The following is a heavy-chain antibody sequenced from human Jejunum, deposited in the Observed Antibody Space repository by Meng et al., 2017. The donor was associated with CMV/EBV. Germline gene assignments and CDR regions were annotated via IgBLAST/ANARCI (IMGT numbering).Heavy chain of an antibody. CDR3: AQTDYYSYYGMDV. V-gene: IGHV4-59*01. CDR2: IFHSGST. J-gene: IGHJ6*02. CDR1: GASFSTYY. Sequence: TVSGASFSTYYWSWIRQPPGGGLEWIGFIFHSGSTTYNPSLESRITISVDTSKNQFSLKLSSVTAADTAIYYCAQTDYYSYYGMDVWGQGTTVTVSS.